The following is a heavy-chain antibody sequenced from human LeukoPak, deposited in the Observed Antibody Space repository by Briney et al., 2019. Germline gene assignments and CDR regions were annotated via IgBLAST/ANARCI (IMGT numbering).Heavy chain of an antibody. CDR1: GYTFTSYG. D-gene: IGHD3-3*01. J-gene: IGHJ4*02. V-gene: IGHV1-18*01. CDR2: ISAYNGNT. Sequence: GASVKVSCKASGYTFTSYGISWVRQAPGQGLEWMGWISAYNGNTNYAQKLQGRVTMTTDTSTSTAYMELRSLRSDDTAVYYCARSQRESFWSGPNRGYFDYWGQGTLVTVSS. CDR3: ARSQRESFWSGPNRGYFDY.